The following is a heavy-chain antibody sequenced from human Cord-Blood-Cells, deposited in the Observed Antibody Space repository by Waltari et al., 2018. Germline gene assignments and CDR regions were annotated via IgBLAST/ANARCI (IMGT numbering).Heavy chain of an antibody. V-gene: IGHV4-39*01. D-gene: IGHD1-20*01. CDR2: IYDSGST. Sequence: QLQLQESGPGLVTPSATLSLTCTVSGGSIRSSSSYWGGHRLPPGKALEWIGSIYDSGSTYYNPSLKSRVTISVDTSKNQFSLKLSSVTAADTAVYYCARRATIAENNWNYYYYYMDVWGKGTTVTVSS. CDR1: GGSIRSSSSY. J-gene: IGHJ6*03. CDR3: ARRATIAENNWNYYYYYMDV.